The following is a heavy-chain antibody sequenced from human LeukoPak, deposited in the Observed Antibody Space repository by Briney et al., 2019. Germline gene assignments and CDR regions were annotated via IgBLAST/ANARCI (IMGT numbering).Heavy chain of an antibody. D-gene: IGHD5-24*01. CDR3: ARGEMATSLDAFDM. Sequence: GASVKVSCKASGYTFTGYYMHWVRQAPGQGLEWMGWINPNSGSINYAQKFQGRVTMTRATSISTAYMELSRLRSDDPAVYYCARGEMATSLDAFDMWGQGTMVSVSS. CDR2: INPNSGSI. CDR1: GYTFTGYY. J-gene: IGHJ3*02. V-gene: IGHV1-2*02.